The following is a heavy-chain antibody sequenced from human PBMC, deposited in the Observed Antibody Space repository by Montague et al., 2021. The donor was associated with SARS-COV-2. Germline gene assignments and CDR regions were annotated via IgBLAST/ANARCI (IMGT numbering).Heavy chain of an antibody. CDR1: GGSISSSNYY. J-gene: IGHJ6*02. Sequence: SEIHSLTCTVSGGSISSSNYYWGWIRQPPGKGLEWIGNMYYSGSTYYNPSLKSRVTISIDTSKNKFSLKLSSVTAADTAVYYCARDDIVLQGVTKGMDVWDQGPTGTDSS. D-gene: IGHD3-10*01. V-gene: IGHV4-39*07. CDR2: MYYSGST. CDR3: ARDDIVLQGVTKGMDV.